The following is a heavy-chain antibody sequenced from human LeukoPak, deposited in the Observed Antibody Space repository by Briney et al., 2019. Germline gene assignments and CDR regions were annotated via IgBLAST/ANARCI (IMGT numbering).Heavy chain of an antibody. V-gene: IGHV1-2*02. CDR3: ARFPRLPAGPTINNGFDY. D-gene: IGHD6-13*01. CDR2: INPNSGDT. J-gene: IGHJ4*02. CDR1: GYTFTGYY. Sequence: ASVKVSCKASGYTFTGYYMHWVRQAPGQGLEWMGWINPNSGDTNYAQKFQGRVTMTRDTSISTAYMELSRLRSDDTAVYYCARFPRLPAGPTINNGFDYWGQGTLVTVSS.